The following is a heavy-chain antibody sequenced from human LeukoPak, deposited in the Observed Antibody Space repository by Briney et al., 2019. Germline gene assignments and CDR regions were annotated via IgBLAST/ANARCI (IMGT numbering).Heavy chain of an antibody. J-gene: IGHJ3*02. CDR3: ARGAAFDI. V-gene: IGHV3-7*01. CDR2: IKQDGSEK. Sequence: GGSLRLSCAASGFIFSSFWMSWVRQAPGKGLEWVANIKQDGSEKYYVDSVKGRFTISRDNAKNSLYLQMNSLRAEDTAVYYCARGAAFDIWGQGTMVTVSS. CDR1: GFIFSSFW.